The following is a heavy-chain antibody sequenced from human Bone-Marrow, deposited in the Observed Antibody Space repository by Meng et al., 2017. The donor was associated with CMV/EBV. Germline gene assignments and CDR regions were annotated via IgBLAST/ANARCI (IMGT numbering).Heavy chain of an antibody. Sequence: GGSLRLSCAASGFSFSNFIRQAPGKGLEWLSYIGGSRTNVNYADSVKGRFTISRDNVKNSLYLQMNSLRVEDTAVYYCVRDRDWAFDIWGQGTMVTVSS. V-gene: IGHV3-48*04. CDR2: IGGSRTNV. D-gene: IGHD2-21*01. CDR1: GFSFSNF. CDR3: VRDRDWAFDI. J-gene: IGHJ3*02.